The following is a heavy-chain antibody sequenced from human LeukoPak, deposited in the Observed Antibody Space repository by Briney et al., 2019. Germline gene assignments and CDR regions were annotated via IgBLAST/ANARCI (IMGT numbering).Heavy chain of an antibody. V-gene: IGHV1-69*01. CDR2: IIPIFGTA. D-gene: IGHD3-22*01. Sequence: SVKVSCKASGGTFSSHAISWVRQAPGQGLEWMGGIIPIFGTADYAQKFQGRVTITADESTSTAYMELSSLRSEDTAVYYCARDRSLLQLCYFDYWGQGTLVTVSS. CDR3: ARDRSLLQLCYFDY. CDR1: GGTFSSHA. J-gene: IGHJ4*02.